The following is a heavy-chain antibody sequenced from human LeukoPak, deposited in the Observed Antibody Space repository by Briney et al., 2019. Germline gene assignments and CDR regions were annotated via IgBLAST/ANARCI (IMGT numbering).Heavy chain of an antibody. J-gene: IGHJ4*02. CDR1: GFIFSSYW. Sequence: PGGSLRLSCAASGFIFSSYWMHWVHQAPGKGLVWVSRIKNDGSSTSYADSVKGRFTISRDNAKNTLYLQMDSLRAEDTAVYYCARGSRDYWGQGTLVTVSS. CDR3: ARGSRDY. CDR2: IKNDGSST. V-gene: IGHV3-74*01.